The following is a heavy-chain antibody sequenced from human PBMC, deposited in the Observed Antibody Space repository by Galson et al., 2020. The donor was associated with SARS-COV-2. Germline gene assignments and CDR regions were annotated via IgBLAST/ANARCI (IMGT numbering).Heavy chain of an antibody. J-gene: IGHJ6*02. CDR2: ISSSSSYI. CDR3: ARDLRNLNRPKHSYHYYGMDF. V-gene: IGHV3-21*01. Sequence: GGSLRLSCAASGFTFSSYSMNWVRQAPGKGLEWVSSISSSSSYIYYADSVKGRFTISRDNAKNSLYLQMNSLRAEDTAVYYCARDLRNLNRPKHSYHYYGMDFWGQGTAVTVAS. D-gene: IGHD1-7*01. CDR1: GFTFSSYS.